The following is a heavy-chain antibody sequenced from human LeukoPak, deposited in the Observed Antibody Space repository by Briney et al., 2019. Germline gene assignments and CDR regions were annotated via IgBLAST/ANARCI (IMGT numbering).Heavy chain of an antibody. D-gene: IGHD1-26*01. CDR1: GYTFTSYG. Sequence: ASVKVSCKASGYTFTSYGISWVRQAPGQGLEWTGWISAYNGNTNYAQKLQGRVTMTTDTSTSTAYMELRSLRSDDTAVYYCARGTVQLIPTTGYYGMDVWGQGTTVTVSS. J-gene: IGHJ6*02. CDR3: ARGTVQLIPTTGYYGMDV. V-gene: IGHV1-18*01. CDR2: ISAYNGNT.